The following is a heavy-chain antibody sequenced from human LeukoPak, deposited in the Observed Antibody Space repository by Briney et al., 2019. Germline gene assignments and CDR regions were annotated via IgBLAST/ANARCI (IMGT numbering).Heavy chain of an antibody. Sequence: KSSETLSLTCTVSGGSISSGSYYWSWIRQPAGKGLEWIGRIYTSGSTNYNPSLKSRVTISVDTSKNQFSLKLSSVTAADTAVYYCASFLYGSGIGYWGQGTLVTVSS. V-gene: IGHV4-61*02. CDR2: IYTSGST. D-gene: IGHD3-10*01. CDR3: ASFLYGSGIGY. CDR1: GGSISSGSYY. J-gene: IGHJ4*02.